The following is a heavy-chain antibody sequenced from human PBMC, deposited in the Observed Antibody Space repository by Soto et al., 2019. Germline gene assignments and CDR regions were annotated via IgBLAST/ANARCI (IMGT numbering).Heavy chain of an antibody. D-gene: IGHD2-2*01. CDR1: GDTITSYG. Sequence: ASVKVSCKACGDTITSYGISWVRQAPGQGLEWMGWINACNGNTKYSQKFQGRITIIRDTSTSTAYMELSDLRSEDTAVYYCARVPRYSFEIVQVPAVMFEDWFDPWGQGTLVTVSS. CDR3: ARVPRYSFEIVQVPAVMFEDWFDP. CDR2: INACNGNT. J-gene: IGHJ5*02. V-gene: IGHV1-18*01.